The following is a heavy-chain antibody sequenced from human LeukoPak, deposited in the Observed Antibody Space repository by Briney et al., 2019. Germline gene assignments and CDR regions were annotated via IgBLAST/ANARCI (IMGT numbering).Heavy chain of an antibody. Sequence: GGSLRPSCAASGFTFSSYSMNWVRQAPGKGLEWVSYISSSGSTIYYADSVKGRFTISRDNAKNSLYLQMNSLRAEDTAVYYCAAVRTYYYGSGSLEWGQGTLVTVSA. D-gene: IGHD3-10*01. CDR2: ISSSGSTI. V-gene: IGHV3-48*04. J-gene: IGHJ4*02. CDR3: AAVRTYYYGSGSLE. CDR1: GFTFSSYS.